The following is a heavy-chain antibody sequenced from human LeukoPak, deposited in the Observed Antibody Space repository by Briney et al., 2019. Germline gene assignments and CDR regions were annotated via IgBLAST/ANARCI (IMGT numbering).Heavy chain of an antibody. CDR2: IDWDDDK. D-gene: IGHD5-12*01. J-gene: IGHJ4*02. V-gene: IGHV2-70*11. CDR1: GFSLSTSGMC. Sequence: SGPTLVKPTQTLTLTCTFSGFSLSTSGMCVSWIRQPPGKALEWPARIDWDDDKYYSTSLKTRLTISKDTSKNQVVLTMTNMDPVDTATYYCARGRGYSGYDLSTYLDYWGQGTLVTVSS. CDR3: ARGRGYSGYDLSTYLDY.